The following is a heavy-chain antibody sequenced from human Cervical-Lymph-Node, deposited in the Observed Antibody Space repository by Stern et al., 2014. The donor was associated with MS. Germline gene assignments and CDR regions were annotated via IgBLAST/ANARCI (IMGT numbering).Heavy chain of an antibody. J-gene: IGHJ6*02. CDR2: ISYDGSKK. D-gene: IGHD4/OR15-4a*01. CDR3: AKDLWPRYEYNDSGAYYANYYGMDV. Sequence: VQLVESGGGVVQPGRSLRLSCAASGFTFSSFGVHCVRQAPGKGLEWVAVISYDGSKKDYADSVKGRFTISRDNSKKMLYLQMNSLRAEDTAVYYCAKDLWPRYEYNDSGAYYANYYGMDVWGQGTTVTVSS. V-gene: IGHV3-30*18. CDR1: GFTFSSFG.